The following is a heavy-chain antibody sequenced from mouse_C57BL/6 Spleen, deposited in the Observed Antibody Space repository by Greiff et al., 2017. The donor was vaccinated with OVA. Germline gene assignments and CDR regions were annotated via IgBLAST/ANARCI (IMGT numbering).Heavy chain of an antibody. Sequence: QVQLQQSGAELVRPGASVTLSCKASGYTFTDYEMHWVKQTPVHGLEWIGAIDPETGGTAYNQKFTGKAILTADKSSSTAYMELINLTSEDSAVYYSTRSDGYYVHYWGQGTTLTVSS. J-gene: IGHJ2*01. CDR1: GYTFTDYE. D-gene: IGHD2-3*01. CDR2: IDPETGGT. CDR3: TRSDGYYVHY. V-gene: IGHV1-15*01.